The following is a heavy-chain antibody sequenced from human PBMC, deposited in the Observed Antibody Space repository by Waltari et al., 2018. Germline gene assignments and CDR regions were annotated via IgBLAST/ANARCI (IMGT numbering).Heavy chain of an antibody. CDR2: IYHSGST. CDR1: GYSISSGYY. V-gene: IGHV4-38-2*01. Sequence: QVQLQESGPGLVKPSEALSLTCAVSGYSISSGYYWGWIRQPPGKGLEWIGSIYHSGSTYYNPSLKSRVTISVDTSKNQFSLKLSSVTAADTAVYYCATVRRDAFDIWGQGTMVIVSS. CDR3: ATVRRDAFDI. J-gene: IGHJ3*02. D-gene: IGHD4-4*01.